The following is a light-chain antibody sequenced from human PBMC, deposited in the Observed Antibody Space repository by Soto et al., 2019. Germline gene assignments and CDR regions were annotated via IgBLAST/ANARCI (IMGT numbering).Light chain of an antibody. V-gene: IGKV1-5*01. CDR1: QTVERW. Sequence: DIQMTQSPSTLPASVGDRVTISCRASQTVERWLAWYQQKPGKAPKLLISDVSSLERGVPSRFSGSGSATEFTLTISGLQSDDFATYYCQQYTNYPWTFGQGTKVEIK. J-gene: IGKJ1*01. CDR2: DVS. CDR3: QQYTNYPWT.